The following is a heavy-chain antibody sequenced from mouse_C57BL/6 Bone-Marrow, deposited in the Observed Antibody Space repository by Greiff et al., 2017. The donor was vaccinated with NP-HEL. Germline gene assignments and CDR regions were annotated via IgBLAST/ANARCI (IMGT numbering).Heavy chain of an antibody. Sequence: QVQLQQSGAELARPGASVKMSCKASGYTFTSYTMHWVKQRPGQGLEWIGYINPSSGYTKYNQKFKDKATLTADKSSSTAYMQLSSLTSEDSAVYYCARRGDYSKFWCAYWGQGTLFTVS. J-gene: IGHJ3*01. CDR3: ARRGDYSKFWCAY. D-gene: IGHD2-5*01. CDR1: GYTFTSYT. CDR2: INPSSGYT. V-gene: IGHV1-4*01.